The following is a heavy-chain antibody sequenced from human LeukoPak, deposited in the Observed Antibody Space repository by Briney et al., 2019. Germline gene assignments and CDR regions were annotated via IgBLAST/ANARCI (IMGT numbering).Heavy chain of an antibody. J-gene: IGHJ4*02. CDR3: ARRRDPYRLGIITTRAMYYFDY. CDR2: IYYSGST. V-gene: IGHV4-59*12. Sequence: SETLSLTCTVSGDSISGYYWSWIRQPPGKGLEWIGNIYYSGSTNYNPSLKSRVTISVDMSKNQFSLKLSSVTAADTAVYYCARRRDPYRLGIITTRAMYYFDYWGQGTLVTVSS. CDR1: GDSISGYY. D-gene: IGHD3-22*01.